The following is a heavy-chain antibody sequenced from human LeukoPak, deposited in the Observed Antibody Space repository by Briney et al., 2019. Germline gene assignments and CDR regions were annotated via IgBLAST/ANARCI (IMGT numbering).Heavy chain of an antibody. CDR3: ARDQGGGTSY. Sequence: PGGSLRLSCAASGFTFSSYSMNWVRQAPGKGLEWISYISSLSGTIDYADSVKGRFTISRDNAQNSLYLQMNSLRAEDTATYYCARDQGGGTSYWGQGTLVTVSS. CDR1: GFTFSSYS. CDR2: ISSLSGTI. J-gene: IGHJ4*02. V-gene: IGHV3-48*01. D-gene: IGHD2-15*01.